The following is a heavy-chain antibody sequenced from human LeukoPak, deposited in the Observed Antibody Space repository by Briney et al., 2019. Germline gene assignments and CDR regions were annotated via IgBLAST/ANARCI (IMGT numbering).Heavy chain of an antibody. CDR1: GFTFSSYA. CDR2: ISGSGGST. CDR3: AKGGLPYYDFWSGPTGDI. J-gene: IGHJ3*02. V-gene: IGHV3-23*01. Sequence: PGGSLRLSCAASGFTFSSYAMSWVRQAPGKGLEWVSAISGSGGSTYYADSVKGRFTISRDNSKNTLYLQMNSLRAEDTAVYYCAKGGLPYYDFWSGPTGDIWGQGTMVTVSS. D-gene: IGHD3-3*01.